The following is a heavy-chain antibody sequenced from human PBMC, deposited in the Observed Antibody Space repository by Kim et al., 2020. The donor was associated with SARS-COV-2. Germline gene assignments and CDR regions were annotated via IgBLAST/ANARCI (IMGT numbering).Heavy chain of an antibody. Sequence: GGSLRLSCAASGFTFSSYSMNWVRQAPGKGLEWVSYISSSSSTIYYADSVKGRFTISRDNAKNSLYLQMNSLRAEDTAVYYCAGMSGYYWGNAFDIWGQGTMVTVSS. CDR3: AGMSGYYWGNAFDI. CDR1: GFTFSSYS. CDR2: ISSSSSTI. D-gene: IGHD3-22*01. J-gene: IGHJ3*02. V-gene: IGHV3-48*04.